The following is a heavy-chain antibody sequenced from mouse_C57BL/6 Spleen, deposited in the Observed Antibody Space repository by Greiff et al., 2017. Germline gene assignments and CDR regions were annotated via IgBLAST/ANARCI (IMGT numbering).Heavy chain of an antibody. Sequence: QVQLQQSGPELVKPGASVKISCKASGYAFSSSWMNWVKQRPGKGLEWIGRIYPGDGDTNYNGKFKGKATLTADKSSSTAYMQLSSLTSEDSAVYFVASREGNYYGRSDYYAMGDWGQGTSVTVSS. D-gene: IGHD1-1*01. CDR2: IYPGDGDT. V-gene: IGHV1-82*01. CDR3: ASREGNYYGRSDYYAMGD. CDR1: GYAFSSSW. J-gene: IGHJ4*01.